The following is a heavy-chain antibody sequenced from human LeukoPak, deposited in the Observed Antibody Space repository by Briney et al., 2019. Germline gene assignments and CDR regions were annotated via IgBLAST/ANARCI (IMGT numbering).Heavy chain of an antibody. CDR1: GGSVSSTSYY. V-gene: IGHV4-61*01. D-gene: IGHD4-11*01. Sequence: SETLSLTCTVSGGSVSSTSYYWSWIRQPPGKGLEWIGYIYYSGSTNYNPSLKSRVTISVDTSKNQFSLKLSSVTAADTAVYYCARVFRTDTYNNYRSYWYFDLWGRGTLVTVSS. CDR2: IYYSGST. J-gene: IGHJ2*01. CDR3: ARVFRTDTYNNYRSYWYFDL.